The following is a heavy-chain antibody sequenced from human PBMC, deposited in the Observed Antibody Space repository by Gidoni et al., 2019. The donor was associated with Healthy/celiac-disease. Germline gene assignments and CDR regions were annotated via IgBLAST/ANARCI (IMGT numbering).Heavy chain of an antibody. CDR3: ARDRGYFDYYGMDV. V-gene: IGHV3-66*01. J-gene: IGHJ6*02. CDR2: IYSGGST. D-gene: IGHD3-10*01. CDR1: GFTVSSNY. Sequence: EVQLVESGGGLVQPGGSLRLSCAASGFTVSSNYMSWVRQAPGKGLEWVSVIYSGGSTHYADSVKGRFTISRDNSKNTLYLQMNSLRAEDTAVYYCARDRGYFDYYGMDVWGQGTTVTVS.